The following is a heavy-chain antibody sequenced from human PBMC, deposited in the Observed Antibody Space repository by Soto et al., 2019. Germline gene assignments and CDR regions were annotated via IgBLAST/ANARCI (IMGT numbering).Heavy chain of an antibody. CDR2: IYSGGST. CDR1: GFTVSSNY. J-gene: IGHJ4*02. D-gene: IGHD2-21*01. Sequence: EVQLVESGGGLVQPGGSLRLSCAASGFTVSSNYMSWVRQAPGKGLEWVSVIYSGGSTYYADSVKGRFTISRDNSKNTLYLQMNSLRAEDTAVYYCARAQILDGYNWGGNDYWGQGTLVTVSS. V-gene: IGHV3-66*01. CDR3: ARAQILDGYNWGGNDY.